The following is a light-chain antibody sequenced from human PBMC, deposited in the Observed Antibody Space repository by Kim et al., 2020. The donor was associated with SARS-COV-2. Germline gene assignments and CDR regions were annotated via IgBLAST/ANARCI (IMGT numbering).Light chain of an antibody. CDR3: QVWDTASDHVV. CDR2: YDS. Sequence: APGETARITCRRNNIGSPTVHWYQQKPGQAPVLVIFYDSDRPSGIPERLSGSNSGDTATLTISRVGAGDEADYYCQVWDTASDHVVFGGGTQLTVL. CDR1: NIGSPT. J-gene: IGLJ2*01. V-gene: IGLV3-21*04.